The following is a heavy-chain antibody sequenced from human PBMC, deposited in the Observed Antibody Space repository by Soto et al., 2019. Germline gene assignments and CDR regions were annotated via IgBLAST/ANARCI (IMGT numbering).Heavy chain of an antibody. CDR1: GFTFSSYW. V-gene: IGHV3-7*01. Sequence: EVQLVESGGGLVQPGGSLRLSCAASGFTFSSYWMSWVRQAPGKGLEWVANIKQDGSEKYYVDSVKGRFNISRDNAKNSLYLQMNSLRAEDTAVYYCARARYDFWSGYYSYYMDVWGKGTTVTVSS. J-gene: IGHJ6*03. CDR3: ARARYDFWSGYYSYYMDV. CDR2: IKQDGSEK. D-gene: IGHD3-3*01.